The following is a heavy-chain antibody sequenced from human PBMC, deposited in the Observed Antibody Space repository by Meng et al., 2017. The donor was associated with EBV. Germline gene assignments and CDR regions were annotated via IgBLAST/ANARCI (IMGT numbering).Heavy chain of an antibody. CDR2: INPSGGST. V-gene: IGHV1-46*01. Sequence: VRVVQSGAEVKKPGASVKVSCKASGYTFTSYYLHWVRQAPGQGLEWMGIINPSGGSTSYAQKFQGRVTMTRDTSTSTVYMELSSLRSEDTAVYDCARAHEVGGDCFDYCRQGTLVTVSS. J-gene: IGHJ4*02. CDR1: GYTFTSYY. CDR3: ARAHEVGGDCFDY. D-gene: IGHD2-21*01.